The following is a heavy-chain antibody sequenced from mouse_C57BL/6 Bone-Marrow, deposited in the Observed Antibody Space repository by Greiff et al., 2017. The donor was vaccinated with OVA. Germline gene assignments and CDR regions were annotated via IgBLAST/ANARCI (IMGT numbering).Heavy chain of an antibody. CDR3: ARGGYGSSYGYFDV. CDR2: IYPYNGVS. Sequence: VQLQQSGPELVKPGASVKISCKASGYSFTGYYMHWVKQSHGNILDWIGYIYPYNGVSSYNQKFKGKATLTVDKSSSTAYMELRSQTSEDSAVYDCARGGYGSSYGYFDVWGTGTTVTVSS. J-gene: IGHJ1*03. D-gene: IGHD1-1*01. V-gene: IGHV1-31*01. CDR1: GYSFTGYY.